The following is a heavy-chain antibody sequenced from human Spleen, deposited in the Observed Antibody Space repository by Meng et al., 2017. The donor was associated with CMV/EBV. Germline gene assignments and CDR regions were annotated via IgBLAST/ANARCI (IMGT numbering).Heavy chain of an antibody. CDR2: IKSRSDGATT. J-gene: IGHJ6*02. CDR1: GFTFSNAY. Sequence: ESLKISCATSGFTFSNAYMSWVRQAPGKGLEWVGRIKSRSDGATTDYAAPVKGRFTISRDDSKSTLYLQMNNLKTEDTAVYYCNDYYSMDVWGPGTTVTVSS. V-gene: IGHV3-15*01. CDR3: NDYYSMDV.